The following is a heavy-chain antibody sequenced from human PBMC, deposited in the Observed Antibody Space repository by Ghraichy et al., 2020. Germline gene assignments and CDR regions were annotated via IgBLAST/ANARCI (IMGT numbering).Heavy chain of an antibody. CDR3: GKPPWEFRGVMSAPLEY. J-gene: IGHJ4*02. CDR1: GFMSSSYG. Sequence: GGSLRLSCAASGFMSSSYGMHWVRQAPGKGLEWVAFISYDGRNKDYADAVKGRFTISRDNSKNTLYLQMNSLRAEDTAVYYCGKPPWEFRGVMSAPLEYWGQGTLVTVSS. CDR2: ISYDGRNK. D-gene: IGHD3-16*01. V-gene: IGHV3-30*18.